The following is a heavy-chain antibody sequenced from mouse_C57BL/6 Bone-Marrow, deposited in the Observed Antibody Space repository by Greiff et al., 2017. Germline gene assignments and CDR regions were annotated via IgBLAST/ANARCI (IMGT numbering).Heavy chain of an antibody. CDR2: IDPSDSYT. V-gene: IGHV1-50*01. CDR3: ARGVITTVVYWYFDV. CDR1: GYTFPSYW. Sequence: QVQLQQPGAELVKPGASVKLSCKASGYTFPSYWMQWVKQRPGQGLAWIGAIDPSDSYTNYNHKFKGKATLTVDTSSSTAYMQLSSLTSEDSAVYYCARGVITTVVYWYFDVWGTGTTVTVSS. J-gene: IGHJ1*03. D-gene: IGHD1-1*01.